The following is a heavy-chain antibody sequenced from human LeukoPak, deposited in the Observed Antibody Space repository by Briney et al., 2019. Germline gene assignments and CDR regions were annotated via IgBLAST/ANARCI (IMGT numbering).Heavy chain of an antibody. CDR1: GGSISSSSYY. CDR3: ARGRSFYFHSGVEFDY. J-gene: IGHJ4*02. D-gene: IGHD1-26*01. Sequence: KPSETLSLTCTVSGGSISSSSYYWGWIRQPPRKGLEWIGSIHYSGSSYYKPSLKSTVTISVDTSKNQFSLQLTSVTAADTAMYFCARGRSFYFHSGVEFDYWGQGTLVTVSS. CDR2: IHYSGSS. V-gene: IGHV4-39*07.